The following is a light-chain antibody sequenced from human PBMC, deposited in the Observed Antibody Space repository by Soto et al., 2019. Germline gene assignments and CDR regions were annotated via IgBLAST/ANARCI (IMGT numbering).Light chain of an antibody. Sequence: EIVMTQSPATMSVSPGERATVYCRASQSVSSNLAWYQQKPGHAPRLLIYGASNRATGLPARFSGSGSGTDFTLTISSLQSEALAIYYCQQYNNWPPITFGQGKRLEIK. V-gene: IGKV3-15*01. CDR2: GAS. CDR1: QSVSSN. J-gene: IGKJ5*01. CDR3: QQYNNWPPIT.